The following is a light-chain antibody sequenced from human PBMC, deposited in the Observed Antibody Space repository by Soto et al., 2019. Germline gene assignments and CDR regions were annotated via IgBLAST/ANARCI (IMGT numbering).Light chain of an antibody. Sequence: DIQMTQSPSSVSASLGDGVTISCRASQGIGSSLAWYQQRPGTAPKLLISAASSLQSGVPSRFSGSGSGTDCSLTLSTLQPEDIATYYCLQAYSFPRTSGGGTKLEIK. V-gene: IGKV1-12*01. CDR2: AAS. J-gene: IGKJ4*01. CDR1: QGIGSS. CDR3: LQAYSFPRT.